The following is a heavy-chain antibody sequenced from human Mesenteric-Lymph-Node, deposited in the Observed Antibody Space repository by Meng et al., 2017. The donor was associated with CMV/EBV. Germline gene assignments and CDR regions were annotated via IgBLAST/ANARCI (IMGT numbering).Heavy chain of an antibody. D-gene: IGHD4/OR15-4a*01. CDR1: GFTFSDYY. V-gene: IGHV4-34*01. J-gene: IGHJ5*02. Sequence: GSLRLSCAASGFTFSDYYMTWIRQAPGKGLEWIGEINHSGSTNYNPSLKSRVTISVDTSKNQFSLKLSSVTAADTAVYYCAKVAYEYTNYHWFDPWGQGTLVTVSS. CDR2: INHSGST. CDR3: AKVAYEYTNYHWFDP.